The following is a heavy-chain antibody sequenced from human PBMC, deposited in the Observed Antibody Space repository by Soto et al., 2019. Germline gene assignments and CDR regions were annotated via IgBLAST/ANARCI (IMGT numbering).Heavy chain of an antibody. Sequence: PGGSLRLSCAASGFTFSSYSMNWVRQAPGKGLEWVSYISSSSSTIYYADSVKGRFTISRDNAKNSLNLQMNNQRAEDTAVYYCARDRGVQDYDFWSDPIDYWGQGTLVTVSS. V-gene: IGHV3-48*01. CDR1: GFTFSSYS. CDR2: ISSSSSTI. D-gene: IGHD3-3*01. J-gene: IGHJ4*02. CDR3: ARDRGVQDYDFWSDPIDY.